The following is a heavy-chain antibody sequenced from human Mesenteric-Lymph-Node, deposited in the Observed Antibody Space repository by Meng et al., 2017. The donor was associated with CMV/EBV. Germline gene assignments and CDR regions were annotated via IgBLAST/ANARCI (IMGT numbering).Heavy chain of an antibody. CDR3: ARVVVPAAISEGGAAFDI. J-gene: IGHJ3*02. D-gene: IGHD2-2*01. CDR2: INPSGGST. Sequence: GESLKISCAASGYTFTSYYMHWVRQAPGQGLEWMGIINPSGGSTSYAQKFQGRVTMTRDTSTSTVYMELSSLRSEDTAVYYCARVVVPAAISEGGAAFDIWGQGTMVTVSS. CDR1: GYTFTSYY. V-gene: IGHV1-46*01.